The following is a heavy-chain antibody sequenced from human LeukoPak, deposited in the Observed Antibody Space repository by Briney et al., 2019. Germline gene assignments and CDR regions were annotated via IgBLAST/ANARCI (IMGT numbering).Heavy chain of an antibody. Sequence: GGSLRLSCAASGFTFDDYAMHWVRQAPGKGLEWVSGISWNSGSIGYADSVKGRFTISRDNAKNSLYLQMNSRRAEDTALYYCAKDIRSVTSFFDYWGQGTLVTVSS. D-gene: IGHD4-17*01. V-gene: IGHV3-9*01. J-gene: IGHJ4*02. CDR1: GFTFDDYA. CDR2: ISWNSGSI. CDR3: AKDIRSVTSFFDY.